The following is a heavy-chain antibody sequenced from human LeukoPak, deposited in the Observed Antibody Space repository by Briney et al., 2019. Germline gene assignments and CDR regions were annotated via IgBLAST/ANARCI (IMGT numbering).Heavy chain of an antibody. CDR3: ARDQEAFDY. CDR2: IYPRDGST. CDR1: GYSFTSNY. V-gene: IGHV1-46*01. J-gene: IGHJ4*02. Sequence: ASVKVSCKASGYSFTSNYIHWVRQAPGQGLERMGMIYPRDGSTSYAQKFQGRVTVTRGTSTSTVHMELSGLRSEDTAVYYCARDQEAFDYWGQGTLVTVSS.